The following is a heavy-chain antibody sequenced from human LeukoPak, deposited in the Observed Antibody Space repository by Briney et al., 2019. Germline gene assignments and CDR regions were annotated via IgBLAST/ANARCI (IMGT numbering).Heavy chain of an antibody. CDR3: TKSGPNGSGSYYLWAYYYYGMDV. V-gene: IGHV3-49*04. J-gene: IGHJ6*02. CDR2: IRSKAYGGTT. Sequence: GGSLRLSCTASGFTFGDYAMSWVRQAPGKGLEWVGFIRSKAYGGTTEYAASVKGRFTISRDDSKSIAYLQMNSLKTEDTAVYYCTKSGPNGSGSYYLWAYYYYGMDVWGQGTTVTVS. D-gene: IGHD3-10*01. CDR1: GFTFGDYA.